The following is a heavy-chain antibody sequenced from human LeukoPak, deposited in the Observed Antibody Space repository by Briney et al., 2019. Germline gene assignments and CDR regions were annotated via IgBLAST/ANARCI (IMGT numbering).Heavy chain of an antibody. CDR2: ISPNSGGT. CDR3: ERDGFYGSYFDP. J-gene: IGHJ5*02. Sequence: ASVKVSCKASGYTFTGYYIHWVRQAPGQGLEWMGWISPNSGGTNSAQKFQGRVSMTRDTSTSTAYMELTRLRSDDTAVYYCERDGFYGSYFDPWGQGTLVTVSS. V-gene: IGHV1-2*02. D-gene: IGHD1-26*01. CDR1: GYTFTGYY.